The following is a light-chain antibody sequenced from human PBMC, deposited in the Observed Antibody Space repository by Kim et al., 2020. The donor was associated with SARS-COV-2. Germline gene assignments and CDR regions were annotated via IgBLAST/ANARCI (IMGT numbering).Light chain of an antibody. J-gene: IGKJ1*01. Sequence: SPGEMATLTCSASQSVSSSNLAWYQQQPGQAPRLLIYCASSRGTGSPDRLSGGGSGTDYTLTISRLEPEDFAVHYCQQYGSSPVTFGQGTKVDIK. CDR2: CAS. CDR1: QSVSSSN. CDR3: QQYGSSPVT. V-gene: IGKV3-20*01.